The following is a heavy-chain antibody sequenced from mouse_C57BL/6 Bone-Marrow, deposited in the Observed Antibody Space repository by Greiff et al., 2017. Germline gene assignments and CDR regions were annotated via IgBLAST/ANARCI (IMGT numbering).Heavy chain of an antibody. J-gene: IGHJ4*01. V-gene: IGHV1-36*01. CDR1: GFSITDYY. CDR2: VYPYNGGT. CDR3: ARFPTMDY. Sequence: EVKLQQSGPVLVKPAPSVKISCTASGFSITDYYMHWLKQSYGKNLQWCVLVYPYNGGTSYNQKFKGKATLTVDTSYNTAYMELNSLTSEDSAVYYCARFPTMDYWGQGTLVTVSA.